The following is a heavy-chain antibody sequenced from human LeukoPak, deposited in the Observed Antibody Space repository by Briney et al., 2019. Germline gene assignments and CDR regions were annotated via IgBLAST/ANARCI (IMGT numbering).Heavy chain of an antibody. CDR3: AKLTLGYCSSTSCYPFDY. V-gene: IGHV3-23*01. J-gene: IGHJ4*02. D-gene: IGHD2-2*01. CDR2: ISGSGGST. Sequence: GGSLRLSCAASGFTFSSYAMSWVRQAPGKGLEWVSAISGSGGSTYYADSVKGRFTISRDNSKNTLYLRMNSLRAEDTAVYYCAKLTLGYCSSTSCYPFDYWGQGTLVTVSS. CDR1: GFTFSSYA.